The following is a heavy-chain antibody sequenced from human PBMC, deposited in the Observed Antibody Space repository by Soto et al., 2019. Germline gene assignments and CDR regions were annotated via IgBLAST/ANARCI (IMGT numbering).Heavy chain of an antibody. V-gene: IGHV4-34*01. CDR2: INHSGST. J-gene: IGHJ5*02. CDR3: ARGQLELRSDWFDP. CDR1: GGSFSCYY. D-gene: IGHD1-7*01. Sequence: PSETLSLTCAVDGGSFSCYYWSWIRQPPGKGLEWIGEINHSGSTNYNPSLKSRVTISVDTSKNQFSLKLSSVTAADTAVYYCARGQLELRSDWFDPWGQGTLVTVSS.